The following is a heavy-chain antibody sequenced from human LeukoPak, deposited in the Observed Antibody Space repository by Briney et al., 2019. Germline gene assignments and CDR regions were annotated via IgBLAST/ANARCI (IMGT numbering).Heavy chain of an antibody. CDR2: ISSSSSYI. CDR1: GFTFSSYS. Sequence: PGGSLRLSCAASGFTFSSYSMNWVRQAPGKGLEWVSSISSSSSYIYYADSVKGRFTISRDNAKNSLYLQMNSLRAEDTAVYYCAKDLPAVTPDYYYYYGMDVWGQGTTVTVSS. D-gene: IGHD4-17*01. V-gene: IGHV3-21*04. CDR3: AKDLPAVTPDYYYYYGMDV. J-gene: IGHJ6*02.